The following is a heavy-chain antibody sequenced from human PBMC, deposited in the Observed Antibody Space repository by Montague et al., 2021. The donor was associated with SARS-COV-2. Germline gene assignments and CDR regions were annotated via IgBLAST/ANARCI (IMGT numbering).Heavy chain of an antibody. CDR3: ARLTRITMIVVVINAKKGASYYFDY. CDR2: IYPSDSDT. D-gene: IGHD3-22*01. Sequence: KVSCKGSGYSFTSYWIGWVRQMPGKGLEWMGIIYPSDSDTRYSPSFQGQVTISADKSISTAYLQWSSLKASDTAMYYCARLTRITMIVVVINAKKGASYYFDYWGQGTLVTVSS. V-gene: IGHV5-51*01. CDR1: GYSFTSYW. J-gene: IGHJ4*02.